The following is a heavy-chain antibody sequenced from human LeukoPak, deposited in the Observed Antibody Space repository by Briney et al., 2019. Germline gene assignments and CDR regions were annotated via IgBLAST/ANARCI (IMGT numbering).Heavy chain of an antibody. CDR1: GGSISSSSYY. Sequence: SETLSLTCTVSGGSISSSSYYWGWIRQPPGKGLEWIGSIYYSGSTYYNPSLKSRVTISVDTAKNQFSLKLSAVTAADAAGYYCARRRGEVGAPPDYWGQGTLVTVSS. D-gene: IGHD1-26*01. CDR3: ARRRGEVGAPPDY. J-gene: IGHJ4*02. V-gene: IGHV4-39*01. CDR2: IYYSGST.